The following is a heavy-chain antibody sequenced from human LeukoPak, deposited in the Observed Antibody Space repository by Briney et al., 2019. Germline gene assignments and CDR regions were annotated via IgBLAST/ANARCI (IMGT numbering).Heavy chain of an antibody. J-gene: IGHJ3*02. V-gene: IGHV5-51*01. CDR3: ARQTISGSYFGSAFDI. CDR2: IYPGDSDT. CDR1: GYSFTTYW. D-gene: IGHD1-26*01. Sequence: GESLKVSCKGSGYSFTTYWIGWVRQMPGKGLEWMGIIYPGDSDTRYSPSFQGQVTISADKSISTAYLQWSSLKASDTAMYYCARQTISGSYFGSAFDIWGQGTMVTVSS.